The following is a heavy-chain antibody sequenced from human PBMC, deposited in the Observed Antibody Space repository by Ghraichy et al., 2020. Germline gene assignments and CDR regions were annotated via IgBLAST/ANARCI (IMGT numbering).Heavy chain of an antibody. CDR2: IIPIFGTA. Sequence: SVKVSCKASGGTFSSYAISWVRQAPGQGLEWMGGIIPIFGTANYAQKFQGRVTITADESTSTAYMELSSLGSEDTARYYCASRPPRLLDCSGGSCEDYWGQGTLVTVSS. D-gene: IGHD2-15*01. CDR3: ASRPPRLLDCSGGSCEDY. CDR1: GGTFSSYA. V-gene: IGHV1-69*13. J-gene: IGHJ4*02.